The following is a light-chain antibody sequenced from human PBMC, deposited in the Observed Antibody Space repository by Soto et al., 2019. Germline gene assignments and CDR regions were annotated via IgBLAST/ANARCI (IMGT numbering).Light chain of an antibody. CDR1: QSVINW. CDR3: QQSNGNPRT. V-gene: IGKV1-5*01. J-gene: IGKJ4*01. Sequence: DIQMTQSPSSLSASVGDRVTITCRASQSVINWLDWYQQKPGRAPKLLIYIALNLKNGVPSRFSGSGSETEFTLTISSLQPDDFATYYCQQSNGNPRTFGQGTKVEI. CDR2: IAL.